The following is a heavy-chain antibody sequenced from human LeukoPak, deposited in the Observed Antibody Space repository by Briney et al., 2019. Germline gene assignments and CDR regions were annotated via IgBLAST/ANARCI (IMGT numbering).Heavy chain of an antibody. CDR2: ISSSGSTI. D-gene: IGHD6-13*01. J-gene: IGHJ6*03. V-gene: IGHV3-48*03. CDR1: GFIFGDYA. CDR3: ARGQKQQLVRRYYYMDV. Sequence: PGGSLRLSCTGSGFIFGDYAMNWVRQAPGKGLEWVSYISSSGSTIYYADSVKGRFTISRDNAKNSLYLQMNSLRAEDTAVYYCARGQKQQLVRRYYYMDVWGKGTTVTVSS.